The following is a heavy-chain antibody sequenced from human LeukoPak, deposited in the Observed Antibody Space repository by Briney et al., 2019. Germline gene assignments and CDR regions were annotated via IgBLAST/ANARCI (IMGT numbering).Heavy chain of an antibody. CDR2: ISAYNGNS. D-gene: IGHD3-22*01. Sequence: ASVKVSCKASGYTFTSYGISWVRQAPGQGLEWMGWISAYNGNSNYAQKLQGRVTMTTDTSTSTAYMELRSLRSDDTAVYYCARYSSGYYKDYFQHWGQGTRSLSPQ. CDR3: ARYSSGYYKDYFQH. V-gene: IGHV1-18*01. J-gene: IGHJ1*01. CDR1: GYTFTSYG.